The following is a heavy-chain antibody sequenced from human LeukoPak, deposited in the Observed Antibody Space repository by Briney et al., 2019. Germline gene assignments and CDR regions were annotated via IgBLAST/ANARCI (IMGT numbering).Heavy chain of an antibody. CDR1: GGSISSGSYY. V-gene: IGHV4-61*02. Sequence: PSETLSLTCTVSGGSISSGSYYWSWIRQPAGKGLEWIGRIYTSGSTNYNPSLKSRVTISVDTSKNQFSLKLSSVTAADTAVYYCARFDILTGSDLFDYWGQGTLVTVSS. D-gene: IGHD3-9*01. CDR3: ARFDILTGSDLFDY. CDR2: IYTSGST. J-gene: IGHJ4*02.